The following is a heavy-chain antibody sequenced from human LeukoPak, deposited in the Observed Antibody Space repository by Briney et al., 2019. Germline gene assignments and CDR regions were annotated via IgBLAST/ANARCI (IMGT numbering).Heavy chain of an antibody. CDR2: ISGSGDNT. CDR3: AKESTVTPGSVNWFDP. CDR1: GFTFSIYA. D-gene: IGHD4-17*01. Sequence: GSLRLSCAASGFTFSIYAMSWVRQAPGKGLEWVSTISGSGDNTYYAGSVKGRFTISRDNSKNRLYLKMNSLRAEDTAVYYCAKESTVTPGSVNWFDPWGQGTLVTVSS. V-gene: IGHV3-23*01. J-gene: IGHJ5*02.